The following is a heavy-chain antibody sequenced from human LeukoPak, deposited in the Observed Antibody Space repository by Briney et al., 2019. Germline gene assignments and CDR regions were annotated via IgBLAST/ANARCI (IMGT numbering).Heavy chain of an antibody. CDR2: IRYDGSNK. V-gene: IGHV3-30*02. D-gene: IGHD6-13*01. Sequence: GGSLRLSCAASGFTFSSYGMHWVRQAPGKGLEWVAFIRYDGSNKYYADSVEGRFTISRDNSKNTLYLQMNSLRAEDTAVYYCAKTAGAAADGGYAFDIWGQGTMVTVSS. CDR3: AKTAGAAADGGYAFDI. J-gene: IGHJ3*02. CDR1: GFTFSSYG.